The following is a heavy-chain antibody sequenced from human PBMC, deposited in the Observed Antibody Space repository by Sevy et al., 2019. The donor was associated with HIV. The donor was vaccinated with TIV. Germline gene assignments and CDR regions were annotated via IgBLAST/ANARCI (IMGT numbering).Heavy chain of an antibody. V-gene: IGHV3-21*01. CDR1: GFTFSSYS. Sequence: GGSLRLSCAASGFTFSSYSMNWVRQAPGKGLEWVSSISSSSSYIYYADSVKGRFTISRDNAKNSLYLQMNSLRAEDKAVYYCARVGDYYDSSGYSDDAFDIWGQGTMVTVSS. CDR3: ARVGDYYDSSGYSDDAFDI. CDR2: ISSSSSYI. D-gene: IGHD3-22*01. J-gene: IGHJ3*02.